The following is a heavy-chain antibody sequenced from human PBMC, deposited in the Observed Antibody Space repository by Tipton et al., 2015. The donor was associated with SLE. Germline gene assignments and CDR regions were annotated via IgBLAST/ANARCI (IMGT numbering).Heavy chain of an antibody. V-gene: IGHV3-21*01. CDR1: GFTFSSYE. CDR3: ARVGPLIAAAGTRGWFDP. J-gene: IGHJ5*02. Sequence: GSLRLSCAASGFTFSSYEMNWVRQAPGKGLEWVSSISSSSSYIYYADSVKGRFTISRDNAKNSLYLQMNSLRAEDTAVYYCARVGPLIAAAGTRGWFDPWGQGTLVTVSS. CDR2: ISSSSSYI. D-gene: IGHD6-13*01.